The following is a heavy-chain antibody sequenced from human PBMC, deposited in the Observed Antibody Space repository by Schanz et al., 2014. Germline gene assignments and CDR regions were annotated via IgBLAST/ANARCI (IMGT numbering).Heavy chain of an antibody. Sequence: DVQLVESGGGLVQPGGSLRLSCAASGFTFTTHAMSWVRQPPGKGLEWVSAISGNGGSTYFADSVKGRFTISRDNSDNTLFLQMNSLRAEDTAVYYCAKVREWWPYYFDYWGQGTLVTVSS. CDR3: AKVREWWPYYFDY. CDR1: GFTFTTHA. CDR2: ISGNGGST. V-gene: IGHV3-23*04. J-gene: IGHJ4*02. D-gene: IGHD2-15*01.